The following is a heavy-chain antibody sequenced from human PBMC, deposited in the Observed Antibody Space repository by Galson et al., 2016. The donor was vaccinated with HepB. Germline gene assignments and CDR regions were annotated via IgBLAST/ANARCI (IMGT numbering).Heavy chain of an antibody. J-gene: IGHJ3*02. V-gene: IGHV2-5*02. CDR2: KYWDDDQ. D-gene: IGHD1-26*01. CDR3: AHRRGSGSPWAYGAFDI. Sequence: PALVTPTQTLTLTCTFSGFSLSTTGVGVGWIRQPPGKALEWLALKYWDDDQYYNPSLKTRLIIPKDTSKNQVVLTMTNMAPVDTATYYCAHRRGSGSPWAYGAFDIWGQGTMVTVSS. CDR1: GFSLSTTGVG.